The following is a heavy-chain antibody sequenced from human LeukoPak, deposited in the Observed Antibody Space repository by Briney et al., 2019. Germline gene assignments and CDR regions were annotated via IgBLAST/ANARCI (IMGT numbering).Heavy chain of an antibody. V-gene: IGHV3-23*01. CDR1: GFTFSSYA. CDR3: AKESPYCSGSNCRQYYFDY. CDR2: ISGSDGRT. J-gene: IGHJ4*02. D-gene: IGHD2-15*01. Sequence: PGGSLRLSCVGSGFTFSSYAMSWVRQAPGKGLEWASAISGSDGRTFYADSVKGRFAVSRDNTENTVYLQMSSLRAEDTAVYYCAKESPYCSGSNCRQYYFDYWGQGTLVTVSS.